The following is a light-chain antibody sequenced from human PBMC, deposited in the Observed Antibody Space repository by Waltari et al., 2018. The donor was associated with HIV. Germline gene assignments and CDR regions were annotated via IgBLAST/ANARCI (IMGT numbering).Light chain of an antibody. CDR3: QSYDSSMRV. J-gene: IGLJ3*02. V-gene: IGLV6-57*01. CDR1: SGSIASNY. Sequence: NFMLTQPHSVSESPGKTVTISCTRSSGSIASNYVQWYQQPPGSSPTTVIYEDNQRPSGVPDRFSGSIDSSSNSASLTISGLKTEDEADYYCQSYDSSMRVFGGGTKLTVL. CDR2: EDN.